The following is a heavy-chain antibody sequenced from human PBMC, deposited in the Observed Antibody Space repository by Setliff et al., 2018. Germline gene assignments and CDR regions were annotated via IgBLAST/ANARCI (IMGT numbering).Heavy chain of an antibody. CDR1: GFTFSNYA. Sequence: GGSLRLSCVASGFTFSNYAMAWVRQAPGKGLEWVSSISGSGGSTYYADSVKGRFTISRDNSNNALYLQMNSLRAEDTAIYYCAKGGYSGSHYFDYWGQGTLVTVSS. CDR3: AKGGYSGSHYFDY. CDR2: ISGSGGST. D-gene: IGHD1-26*01. V-gene: IGHV3-23*01. J-gene: IGHJ4*02.